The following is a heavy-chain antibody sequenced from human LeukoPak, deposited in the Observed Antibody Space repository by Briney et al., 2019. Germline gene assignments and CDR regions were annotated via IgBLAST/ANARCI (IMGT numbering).Heavy chain of an antibody. CDR2: IDPSDSYT. J-gene: IGHJ4*02. Sequence: GESLKISCKGSGFSFSSYWIGWVRQMPGKGLEWMGRIDPSDSYTNYSPSFQGHVTISADRSISTAYLQWSSLKASDTAMYYCARPISAQGTGTIDYWGQGTLVTVSS. CDR1: GFSFSSYW. CDR3: ARPISAQGTGTIDY. V-gene: IGHV5-10-1*01. D-gene: IGHD1-1*01.